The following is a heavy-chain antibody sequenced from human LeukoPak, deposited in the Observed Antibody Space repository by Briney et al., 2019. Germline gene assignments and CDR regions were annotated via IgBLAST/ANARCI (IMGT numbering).Heavy chain of an antibody. D-gene: IGHD2-21*02. Sequence: GGSLRLSCAASGFTFSSYEMSWVRQAPGKGLEWVSTISDNGVSTYYADSVKGRFTISRDNSKNTLYVQMNSLRAEDTAIYYCAKAPVTGRDYWGQGTLVTVSS. V-gene: IGHV3-23*01. CDR2: ISDNGVST. J-gene: IGHJ4*02. CDR3: AKAPVTGRDY. CDR1: GFTFSSYE.